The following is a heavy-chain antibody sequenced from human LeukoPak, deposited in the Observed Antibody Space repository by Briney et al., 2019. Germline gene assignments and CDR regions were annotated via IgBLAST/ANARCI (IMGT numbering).Heavy chain of an antibody. Sequence: GGSLRLSCAASGFTFSSYWMTWVRQAPGKGLEWVANIKQDGSEKYYVDSVKGRFTISRDNAKNSLYLQMNSLRAEDTAVYYCARGRRTQQWLVPNDAFDIWGQGTMVTVSS. CDR1: GFTFSSYW. D-gene: IGHD6-19*01. J-gene: IGHJ3*02. V-gene: IGHV3-7*01. CDR2: IKQDGSEK. CDR3: ARGRRTQQWLVPNDAFDI.